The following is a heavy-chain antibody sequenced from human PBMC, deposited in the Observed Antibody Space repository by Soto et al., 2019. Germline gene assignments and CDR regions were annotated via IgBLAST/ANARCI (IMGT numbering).Heavy chain of an antibody. V-gene: IGHV1-69*01. CDR3: AGVQYCSGGSCYLSLYYFDY. CDR1: GGTFSSYA. D-gene: IGHD2-15*01. Sequence: QVQLVQSGAEVKKPGSSVKVSCKASGGTFSSYAISWVRQAPGHGLEWMGGIIPILGTANYAQKFQGRVTITADESTSTAYMELSSLRSEDTAVYYCAGVQYCSGGSCYLSLYYFDYWGQGTLVTVSS. J-gene: IGHJ4*02. CDR2: IIPILGTA.